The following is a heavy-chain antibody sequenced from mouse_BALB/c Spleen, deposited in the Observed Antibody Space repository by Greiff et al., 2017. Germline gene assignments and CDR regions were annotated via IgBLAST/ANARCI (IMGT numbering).Heavy chain of an antibody. CDR1: GYTFTNYG. CDR2: INTYTGEP. Sequence: VQRVESGPELKKPGETVKISCKASGYTFTNYGMNWVKQAPGKGLKWMGWINTYTGEPTYADDFKGRFAFSLETAASTAYLQINNLKNEDTATYFCARKYGNYRGCAYWGEGTLVTVSA. CDR3: ARKYGNYRGCAY. J-gene: IGHJ3*01. V-gene: IGHV9-3-1*01. D-gene: IGHD2-10*02.